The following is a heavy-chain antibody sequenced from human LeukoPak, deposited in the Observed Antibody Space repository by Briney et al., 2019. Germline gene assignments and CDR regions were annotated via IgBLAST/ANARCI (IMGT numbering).Heavy chain of an antibody. CDR3: ARERPGDGYFDS. CDR2: IYSGGNT. D-gene: IGHD3-10*01. CDR1: GFTVSSNE. V-gene: IGHV3-66*01. Sequence: GGSLRLSRAASGFTVSSNEMSWVRQTPGKGLEWVSIIYSGGNTYYTDSVKGRFTISRDNSKNTLYLQMNSLRAEDTAVFYCARERPGDGYFDSWGQGTLVTVSS. J-gene: IGHJ4*02.